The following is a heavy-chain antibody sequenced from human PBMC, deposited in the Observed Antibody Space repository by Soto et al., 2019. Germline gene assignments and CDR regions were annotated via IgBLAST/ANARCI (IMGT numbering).Heavy chain of an antibody. CDR1: GYTFISYS. J-gene: IGHJ6*02. CDR2: ISSSSSYI. D-gene: IGHD3-16*01. V-gene: IGHV3-21*01. Sequence: EVQLVESGGGRFKPGGSLRLSCAASGYTFISYSLNWFRQAPGKGLEWVSSISSSSSYIYYADSVKGRFTISRDNAKNSLYLQINSLRAEDTAVYYCARDLMTPYYYYGMDVWGQGTTVTVSS. CDR3: ARDLMTPYYYYGMDV.